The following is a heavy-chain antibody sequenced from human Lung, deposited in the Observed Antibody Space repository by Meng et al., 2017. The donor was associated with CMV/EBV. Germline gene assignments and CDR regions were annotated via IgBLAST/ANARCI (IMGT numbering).Heavy chain of an antibody. CDR1: GFSLSTSGVG. Sequence: GPXLVXPTQTLTLTCTFSGFSLSTSGVGVGWIRQPPGKALEWLALIYWNDDKRYSPSLKSRLTITKDTSKNQVVLTMTNMDPVDTATYYCAHSYVHGLYYDFWSGYWSSSHFDYWGQGXLVTVSS. V-gene: IGHV2-5*01. J-gene: IGHJ4*02. CDR3: AHSYVHGLYYDFWSGYWSSSHFDY. D-gene: IGHD3-3*01. CDR2: IYWNDDK.